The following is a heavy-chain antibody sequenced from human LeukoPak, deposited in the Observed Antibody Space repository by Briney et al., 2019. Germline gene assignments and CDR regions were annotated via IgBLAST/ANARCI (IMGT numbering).Heavy chain of an antibody. V-gene: IGHV3-21*01. CDR2: ITSGSAYI. J-gene: IGHJ4*02. D-gene: IGHD6-19*01. Sequence: GGSLRLSCAASGFIFSSYSMNWVRQAPGKGLEWVSSITSGSAYISYADSVRGRFTVSRDNAKNSLYLQMNSLRTEDTAVYYCAKDGIAVAGTPDGYWGQGTLVTVSS. CDR1: GFIFSSYS. CDR3: AKDGIAVAGTPDGY.